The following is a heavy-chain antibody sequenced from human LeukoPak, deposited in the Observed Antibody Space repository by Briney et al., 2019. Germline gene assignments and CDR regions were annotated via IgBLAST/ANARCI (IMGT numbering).Heavy chain of an antibody. CDR1: GGSISSYY. Sequence: SETLSLTCTVSGGSISSYYWSWIRQPAGKGLEWIGRIDTSGNTNYKPSLKSRVTMSVDTSKNQFSLKLSSVTAADTAVYYCARSPTKRVPEDYWGQGTLVTVSS. CDR3: ARSPTKRVPEDY. CDR2: IDTSGNT. J-gene: IGHJ4*02. V-gene: IGHV4-4*07. D-gene: IGHD2-2*01.